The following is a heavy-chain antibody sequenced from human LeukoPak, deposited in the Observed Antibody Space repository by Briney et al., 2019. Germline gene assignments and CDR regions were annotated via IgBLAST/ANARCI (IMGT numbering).Heavy chain of an antibody. CDR1: GFTFSNYA. J-gene: IGHJ4*02. CDR2: ISYDGSNK. CDR3: AQSYLWGTFDY. Sequence: PGGSLRLSCAASGFTFSNYAMHWVRQAPGKGLEWVAVISYDGSNKYYTGSVKGRFTISRDNSKNTLYVQMDSLRVEDTAVYYCAQSYLWGTFDYWGQGTLVTVSS. V-gene: IGHV3-30-3*01. D-gene: IGHD1-26*01.